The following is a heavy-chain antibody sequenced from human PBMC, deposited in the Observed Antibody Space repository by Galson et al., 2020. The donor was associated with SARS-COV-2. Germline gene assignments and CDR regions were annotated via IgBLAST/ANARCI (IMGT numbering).Heavy chain of an antibody. J-gene: IGHJ4*02. CDR1: GYTFIDNS. V-gene: IGHV1-2*02. Sequence: ASVKVSCKASGYTFIDNSLVWVRQAPGQGLDWMGWINPKSGDTNYAQTFQGRVTLTRDTSIGTAYMELGGLTSDDTAVYYCARNGGGLGYWGQGTLVTVSS. CDR2: INPKSGDT. CDR3: ARNGGGLGY.